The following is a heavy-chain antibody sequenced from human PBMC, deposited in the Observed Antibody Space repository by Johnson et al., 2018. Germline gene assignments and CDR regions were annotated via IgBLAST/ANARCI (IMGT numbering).Heavy chain of an antibody. J-gene: IGHJ3*02. CDR2: IYTSGSDSP. V-gene: IGHV4-61*02. CDR3: AREIAYCGGACYLHCGAYEI. D-gene: IGHD2-21*02. Sequence: QVQLQESGPGLVKPSETLSLTCTFSGGSISSGSHYYWNWIRQPAGKGLEWIWRIYTSGSDSPNYNPSLKSRVTIPGDTSQNQFSLKMSSVTPADTAVYYCAREIAYCGGACYLHCGAYEIGGQGTSVTVSS. CDR1: GGSISSGSHYY.